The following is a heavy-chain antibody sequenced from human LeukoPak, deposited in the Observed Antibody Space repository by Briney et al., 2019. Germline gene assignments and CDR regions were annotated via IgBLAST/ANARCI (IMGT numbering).Heavy chain of an antibody. CDR2: FYYNGST. CDR3: ARRGVTREYLDY. D-gene: IGHD4-11*01. CDR1: GGSVSSRSYY. J-gene: IGHJ4*02. V-gene: IGHV4-39*01. Sequence: PSESLSLTYAVAGGSVSSRSYYSGWIRQPPWNGLECIGSFYYNGSTYSNPSLKSRVTISVDTSKNQFSLKLSSVTAADTAVYYCARRGVTREYLDYWGPGTLVTVSS.